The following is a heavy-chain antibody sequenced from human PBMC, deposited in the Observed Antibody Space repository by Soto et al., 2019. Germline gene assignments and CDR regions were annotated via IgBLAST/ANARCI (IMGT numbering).Heavy chain of an antibody. CDR1: GGSISSGGYS. V-gene: IGHV4-30-2*01. Sequence: SETLSLTCAVSGGSISSGGYSWGWIRQPPGKGLEWIGYIYHSGSTYYNPSLKSRVTISVDRSKNQFSLKLSSVTAADTAVYYCARVPTPWGQGTMVPVSS. CDR3: ARVPTP. CDR2: IYHSGST. J-gene: IGHJ3*01.